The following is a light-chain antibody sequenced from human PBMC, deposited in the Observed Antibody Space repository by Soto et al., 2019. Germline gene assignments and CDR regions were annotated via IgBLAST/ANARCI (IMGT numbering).Light chain of an antibody. Sequence: EIVLTQPPGTLSLSPGERATISCRASQSVSSSYLAWYQQKPGQAPRLLIYGASSRATGIPGRFSGSGSGTDFTLTISRLEPEDFAVYYCQQYGSSPPYTFGQGTKV. CDR3: QQYGSSPPYT. CDR2: GAS. V-gene: IGKV3-20*01. J-gene: IGKJ1*01. CDR1: QSVSSSY.